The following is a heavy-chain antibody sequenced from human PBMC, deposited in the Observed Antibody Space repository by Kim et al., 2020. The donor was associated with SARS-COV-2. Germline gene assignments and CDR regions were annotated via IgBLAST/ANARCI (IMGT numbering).Heavy chain of an antibody. D-gene: IGHD3-10*01. CDR1: GGSFSGYY. V-gene: IGHV4-34*01. CDR2: INHSGST. Sequence: SETLSLTCAVYGGSFSGYYWSWIRQPPGKGLEWIGEINHSGSTNYNPSLKSRVTISVDTSKNQFSLKLSSVTAADTAVYYCARGRGYYYGSGSYYPFDY. CDR3: ARGRGYYYGSGSYYPFDY. J-gene: IGHJ4*01.